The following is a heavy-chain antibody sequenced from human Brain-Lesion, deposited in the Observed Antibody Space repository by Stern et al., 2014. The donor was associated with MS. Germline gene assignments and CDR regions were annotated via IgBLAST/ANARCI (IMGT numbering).Heavy chain of an antibody. CDR2: SWFDGNTK. D-gene: IGHD2-21*02. CDR1: GFTFISYG. J-gene: IGHJ4*02. CDR3: AREDCGGDCPPNY. V-gene: IGHV3-33*01. Sequence: VQLVESGGGVVQPGRSLRLSCAASGFTFISYGIHWVRQVPGKGLEWVTVSWFDGNTKYYADSVKGRFTISRDNSKNTVYLHMDSLRADDTAVYYCAREDCGGDCPPNYWGRGTRVTVSS.